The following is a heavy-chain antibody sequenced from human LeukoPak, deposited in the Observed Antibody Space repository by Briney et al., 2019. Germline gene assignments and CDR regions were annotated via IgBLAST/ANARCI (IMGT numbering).Heavy chain of an antibody. CDR3: ARDLSSYYYDSSGAFDI. V-gene: IGHV1-69*06. CDR1: GGTFSSYA. D-gene: IGHD3-22*01. CDR2: IIPIFGTA. J-gene: IGHJ3*02. Sequence: SVKVSCKASGGTFSSYAISWVRQAPGQGLEWMGGIIPIFGTANYAQKFQGRVTITADKSTSTAYMELSSLRSEDTAVYYCARDLSSYYYDSSGAFDIWGQGTMVTVSS.